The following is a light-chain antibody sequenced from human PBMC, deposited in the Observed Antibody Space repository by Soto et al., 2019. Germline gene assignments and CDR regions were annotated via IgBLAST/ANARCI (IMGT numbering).Light chain of an antibody. J-gene: IGKJ5*01. CDR3: QQYGSSLPIT. CDR2: AAS. V-gene: IGKV3-20*01. CDR1: QSVSSSY. Sequence: EIVLTQSPGTLSLSPGERATLSCRASQSVSSSYLAWYQQKPDQAPRLLIYAASSRATGIPDRFSGSGSGTDFTLTISRLEPEAFAVFYCQQYGSSLPITFGQGTRLEIK.